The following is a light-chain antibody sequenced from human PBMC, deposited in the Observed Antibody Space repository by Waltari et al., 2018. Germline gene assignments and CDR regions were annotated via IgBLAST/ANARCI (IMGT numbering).Light chain of an antibody. Sequence: QSALTQPASVSGSPGQSITISCSGTSSDVGGYNYVSWYQQHPGKAPKPKIYDVSNRPSGVSNRFSGSKSGNTASLTISGLQAEDEADYYCSSYTRSSTLGVFGGGTKLTVL. CDR2: DVS. CDR3: SSYTRSSTLGV. J-gene: IGLJ3*02. V-gene: IGLV2-14*03. CDR1: SSDVGGYNY.